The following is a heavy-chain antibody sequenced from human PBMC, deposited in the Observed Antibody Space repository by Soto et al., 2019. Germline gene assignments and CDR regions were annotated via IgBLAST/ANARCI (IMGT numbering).Heavy chain of an antibody. CDR3: ASSTVVVIGGAFDI. J-gene: IGHJ3*02. V-gene: IGHV4-30-2*01. CDR1: GGSISSGGYS. D-gene: IGHD2-15*01. CDR2: IYHSGST. Sequence: SETLSLTCAVSGGSISSGGYSWSWIRQPPGKGLEWIGYIYHSGSTYYNPSLKSRVTISVDRSKNQFSLKLSSVTAADTAVYYCASSTVVVIGGAFDIWGQGTMVTVSS.